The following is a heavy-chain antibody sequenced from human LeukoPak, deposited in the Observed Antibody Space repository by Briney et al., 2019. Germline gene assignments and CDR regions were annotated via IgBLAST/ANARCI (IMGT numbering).Heavy chain of an antibody. CDR1: VYTFTRYG. J-gene: IGHJ4*02. CDR2: ISDY. Sequence: ASVKVSCKFSVYTFTRYGISWVRQAPGQGRERTGWISDYAQKFQGRVTMTTGTSTSTAYMELRSLRSDDTAVYYCARRFNYYDSSGYYEGFYFDYWGQGTLVTVSS. CDR3: ARRFNYYDSSGYYEGFYFDY. V-gene: IGHV1-18*01. D-gene: IGHD3-22*01.